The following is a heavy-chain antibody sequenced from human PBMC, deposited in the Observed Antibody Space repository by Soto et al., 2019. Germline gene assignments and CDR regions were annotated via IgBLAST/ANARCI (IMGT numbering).Heavy chain of an antibody. J-gene: IGHJ5*02. CDR2: IDPSDSYT. Sequence: EVQLVQSGAEVKKPGESLRISCKGSGYSFTSYWISWVRQMPGKGLEWMGRIDPSDSYTTYSPSFQGHVTISADKSISTAYLQWTNLEASDTAMYYCARYSAVRGVIVLFDPWGQGTLVTVSS. CDR3: ARYSAVRGVIVLFDP. D-gene: IGHD3-10*01. V-gene: IGHV5-10-1*01. CDR1: GYSFTSYW.